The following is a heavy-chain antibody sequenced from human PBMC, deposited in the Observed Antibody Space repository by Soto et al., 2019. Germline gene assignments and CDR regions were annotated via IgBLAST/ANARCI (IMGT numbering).Heavy chain of an antibody. CDR3: AKDPQTPPRASGWAV. J-gene: IGHJ6*03. CDR2: ISYDGTYE. V-gene: IGHV3-30*18. Sequence: PGGSLRLSCAASGFIFISYGMHWVRQAPGKGLEWVATISYDGTYEYYADSVKGRFTISRDNSKNTLYLQMNSLGAEDTALYYWAKDPQTPPRASGWAVGARGTTAPVS. D-gene: IGHD3-10*01. CDR1: GFIFISYG.